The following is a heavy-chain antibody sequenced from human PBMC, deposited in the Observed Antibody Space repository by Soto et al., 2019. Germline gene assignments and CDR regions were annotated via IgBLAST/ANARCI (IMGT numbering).Heavy chain of an antibody. CDR3: AGGTDGKKVAY. Sequence: QVQLQESGPGLVKSSETLSLTCTVSGGSVSSEHYYWNWIRQAPGKGLEWIGYFFYTGSTNYNPSLESRLTRSVDMSKNHFALKFSSVAAADTAVYYCAGGTDGKKVAYWGQGTLVTVSS. CDR1: GGSVSSEHYY. D-gene: IGHD5-12*01. CDR2: FFYTGST. V-gene: IGHV4-61*03. J-gene: IGHJ4*02.